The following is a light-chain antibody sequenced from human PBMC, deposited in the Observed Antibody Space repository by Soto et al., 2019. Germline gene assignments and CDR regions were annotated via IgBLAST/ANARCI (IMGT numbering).Light chain of an antibody. V-gene: IGKV1-9*01. CDR1: QGISTY. J-gene: IGKJ2*01. CDR3: QQLSSYPDT. CDR2: ASS. Sequence: DIQLTQSPPFLSASVGDRVTITCRASQGISTYLAWYQQKSGKAPKLLIYASSTLQSGVPSRFSGSGSGTEFTLTISSLQPEDFATYYCQQLSSYPDTFGQGTKLEIK.